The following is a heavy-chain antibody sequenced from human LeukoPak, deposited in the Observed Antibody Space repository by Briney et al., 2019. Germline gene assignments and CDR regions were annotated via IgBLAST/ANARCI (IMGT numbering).Heavy chain of an antibody. CDR2: ISYDGSNK. J-gene: IGHJ4*02. Sequence: GGSLRLSCAASGFTFSSYGMHWVRQAPGKGLEWVAVISYDGSNKYYADSVKGRFTISRDNSKNTLYLQMNSLRAEDTAVYYCAKEGRRRLQLGFFDYWGQGTLVTVSS. CDR1: GFTFSSYG. D-gene: IGHD5-24*01. V-gene: IGHV3-30*18. CDR3: AKEGRRRLQLGFFDY.